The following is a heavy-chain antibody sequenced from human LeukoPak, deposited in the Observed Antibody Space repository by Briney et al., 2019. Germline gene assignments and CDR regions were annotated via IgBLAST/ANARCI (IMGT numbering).Heavy chain of an antibody. Sequence: ASVTVSCKVSGYTFTGYYMHWVRQAPGQGLEWMGRINPNSGGTNYAQKFQGRVTMTRDTSISTANMELRRLRSDDTAVYYCAIVGATIGWFDPWGQGTLVTVSS. J-gene: IGHJ5*02. D-gene: IGHD1-26*01. CDR2: INPNSGGT. CDR3: AIVGATIGWFDP. CDR1: GYTFTGYY. V-gene: IGHV1-2*06.